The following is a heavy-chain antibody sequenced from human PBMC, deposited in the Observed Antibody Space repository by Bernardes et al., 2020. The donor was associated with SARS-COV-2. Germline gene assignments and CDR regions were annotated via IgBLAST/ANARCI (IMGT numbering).Heavy chain of an antibody. Sequence: ASVKVSCKTSGYTFTSYAISWVRQAPGQGLEWMGWIGVHKGDIKEKFQDRVTMTTDTSRSTAYMELRNLRSDDTAVYFCVRVISVIQDDGDHGAWWFDPWGQGTLVTVSS. CDR2: IGVHKGDI. V-gene: IGHV1-18*01. CDR1: GYTFTSYA. CDR3: VRVISVIQDDGDHGAWWFDP. D-gene: IGHD4-17*01. J-gene: IGHJ5*02.